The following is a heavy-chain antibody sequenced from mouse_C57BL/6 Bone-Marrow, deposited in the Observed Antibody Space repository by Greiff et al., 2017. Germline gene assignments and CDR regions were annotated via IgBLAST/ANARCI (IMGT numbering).Heavy chain of an antibody. Sequence: VQLQESGAELARPGASVKLSCKASGYTFTSYGISWVKQRTGQGLEWIGEIYPRSGNTYYNEKFKGKATLTADKSSSTAYMELRSLTAEDAAVYFCARSYYGRSYFDYWGQGTTLTVSS. CDR2: IYPRSGNT. CDR1: GYTFTSYG. V-gene: IGHV1-81*01. CDR3: ARSYYGRSYFDY. D-gene: IGHD1-1*01. J-gene: IGHJ2*01.